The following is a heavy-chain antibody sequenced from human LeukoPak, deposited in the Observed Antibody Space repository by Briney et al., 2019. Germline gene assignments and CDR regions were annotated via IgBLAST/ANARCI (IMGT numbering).Heavy chain of an antibody. V-gene: IGHV4-59*01. CDR1: GGSFSGYY. D-gene: IGHD2-2*01. CDR3: ARDLRVVPAATSYYYYGMDV. J-gene: IGHJ6*02. CDR2: IYYSGST. Sequence: PSETLSLTCAVYGGSFSGYYWSWIRQPPGKGLEWIGYIYYSGSTNYNPSLKSRVTISVDTSKNQFSLKLSSVTAADTAVYYCARDLRVVPAATSYYYYGMDVWGQGTTVTVSS.